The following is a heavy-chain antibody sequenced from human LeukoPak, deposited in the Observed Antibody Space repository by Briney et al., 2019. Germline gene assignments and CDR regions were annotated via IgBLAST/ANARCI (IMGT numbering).Heavy chain of an antibody. CDR3: AKDLAVFDY. CDR2: ISGSGGST. Sequence: PGGSLRLSCAASGFTVSSNYMSWVRQAPGKGLEWVSAISGSGGSTYYADSVKGRFTISRDNSKNTLYLQMNSLRAEDTAVYYCAKDLAVFDYWGQGTLVTVSS. CDR1: GFTVSSNY. V-gene: IGHV3-23*01. J-gene: IGHJ4*02.